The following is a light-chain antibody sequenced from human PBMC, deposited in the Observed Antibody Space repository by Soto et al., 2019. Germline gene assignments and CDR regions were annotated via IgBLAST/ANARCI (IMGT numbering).Light chain of an antibody. Sequence: DIVMTQSPESLAVSLGERATINCKSSQSVLYSSNNKNYLNWYKXXXGXXXXXXXXXXXTXESGVHDRFSGSGSGTDFTLTISSVQAEDVAVYYCQQYYDSPLTFGQGTRRESK. CDR2: XXX. J-gene: IGKJ5*01. CDR1: QSVLYSSNNKNY. V-gene: IGKV4-1*01. CDR3: QQYYDSPLT.